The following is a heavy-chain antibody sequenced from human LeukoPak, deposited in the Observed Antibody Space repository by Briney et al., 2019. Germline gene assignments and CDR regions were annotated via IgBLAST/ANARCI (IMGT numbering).Heavy chain of an antibody. CDR2: ISSSSYI. CDR3: ARDTVGATDY. J-gene: IGHJ4*02. V-gene: IGHV3-69-1*01. D-gene: IGHD1-26*01. CDR1: GFTVSDTY. Sequence: GGSLRLSCAVSGFTVSDTYMIWVRQAPGKGLQWVSSISSSSYIYYADSVKGRFTIFRDNAKKSLYLQMNSLRAEDTALYYCARDTVGATDYWGQGTLVTVSS.